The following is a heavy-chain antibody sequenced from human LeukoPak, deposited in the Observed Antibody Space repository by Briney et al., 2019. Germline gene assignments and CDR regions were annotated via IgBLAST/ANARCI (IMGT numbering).Heavy chain of an antibody. CDR2: ISGSGTT. V-gene: IGHV3-23*01. Sequence: GGSLRLSCAASGFTFNKYAMSWVRQAPGKGLEWVSAISGSGTTYYADSVEGRFTISRDNSKNTLYLQMNSLRAEDTAVYYCARDALAYCGGDCFDYWGQGTLVTVSS. J-gene: IGHJ4*02. CDR3: ARDALAYCGGDCFDY. D-gene: IGHD2-21*01. CDR1: GFTFNKYA.